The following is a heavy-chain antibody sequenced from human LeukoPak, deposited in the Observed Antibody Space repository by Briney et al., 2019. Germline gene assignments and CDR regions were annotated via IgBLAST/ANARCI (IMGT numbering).Heavy chain of an antibody. CDR2: ISGSGGST. Sequence: GGSLRLSCAASGFTFSSYAMSWVRQAQGKGLEWVSAISGSGGSTYYADSVKGRFTISRDNSKNTLYLQMNSLRAEDTAVYYCAKEIAVAGTNYYYGMDVWGQGTTVTVSS. D-gene: IGHD6-19*01. V-gene: IGHV3-23*01. J-gene: IGHJ6*02. CDR1: GFTFSSYA. CDR3: AKEIAVAGTNYYYGMDV.